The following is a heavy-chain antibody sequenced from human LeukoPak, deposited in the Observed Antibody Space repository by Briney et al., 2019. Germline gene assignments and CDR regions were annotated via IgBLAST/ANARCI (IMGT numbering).Heavy chain of an antibody. D-gene: IGHD3-10*01. CDR2: ISYDATNK. CDR3: AKESWSTDSGKGAFDI. Sequence: GGSLRLSGAASGFTFSSYAMHWVRQAPGKGLEWVAFISYDATNKYFTDSVKGRFTISRDNSKKTLYLQMNSLRPEDTAVYYCAKESWSTDSGKGAFDIWGQGTMVTVSS. V-gene: IGHV3-30*04. J-gene: IGHJ3*02. CDR1: GFTFSSYA.